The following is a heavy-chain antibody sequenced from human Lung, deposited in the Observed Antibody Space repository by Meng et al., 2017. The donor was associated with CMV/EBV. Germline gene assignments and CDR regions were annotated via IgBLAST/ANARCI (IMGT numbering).Heavy chain of an antibody. V-gene: IGHV3-33*03. D-gene: IGHD1-26*01. CDR2: TCYDGFNK. Sequence: SGFSISDNGMHWVRQAPGKGLEWLAVTCYDGFNKYYAESVRGRFTISRDNSENTIHLQMNNLRVEDTAVYYCSKGAGSVGSIHFDGWGQGALVTVSS. CDR3: SKGAGSVGSIHFDG. J-gene: IGHJ4*02. CDR1: GFSISDNG.